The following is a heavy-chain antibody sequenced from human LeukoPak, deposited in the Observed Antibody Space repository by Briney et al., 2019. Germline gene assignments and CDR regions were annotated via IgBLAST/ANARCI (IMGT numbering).Heavy chain of an antibody. Sequence: ASVKVSCKASGYTFTSYGISWVRQAPGQGLEWMGWISAYNGNTNYAQKLQGRVTLTADTSTTTVYMELRSLRSDDTAVYYCARDERIALAGIDYWGQGTPVTVSS. D-gene: IGHD6-19*01. CDR2: ISAYNGNT. V-gene: IGHV1-18*01. J-gene: IGHJ4*02. CDR1: GYTFTSYG. CDR3: ARDERIALAGIDY.